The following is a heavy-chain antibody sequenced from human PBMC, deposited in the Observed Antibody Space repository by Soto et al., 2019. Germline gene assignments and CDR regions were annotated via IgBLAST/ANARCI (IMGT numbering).Heavy chain of an antibody. Sequence: QVQLVQSGAEVKKPGASAKVSCKASGYTFTSYYMHWVRQAPGQGLEWLGIINPSGGSTSYAQKFQGRVTMTRDTSTSTVYMELSSLRSEDTAVYYCARDIGGGYCSGGSCYSFDYWGQGTLVTVSS. CDR1: GYTFTSYY. V-gene: IGHV1-46*03. CDR3: ARDIGGGYCSGGSCYSFDY. CDR2: INPSGGST. D-gene: IGHD2-15*01. J-gene: IGHJ4*02.